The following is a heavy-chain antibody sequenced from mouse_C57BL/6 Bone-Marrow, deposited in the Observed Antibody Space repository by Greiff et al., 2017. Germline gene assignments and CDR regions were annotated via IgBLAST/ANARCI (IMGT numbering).Heavy chain of an antibody. D-gene: IGHD2-4*01. CDR3: ARNSDYDPYWYFDV. CDR1: GFSLTSYG. J-gene: IGHJ1*03. Sequence: VQLQQSGPGLVQPSQSLSITCTVSGFSLTSYGVHWVRQSPGKGLEWLGVIWSGGSTDYTAAFISRLSISKDNSKSQVFFKMNSLQADDTAIYYCARNSDYDPYWYFDVWGTGTTVTVSS. CDR2: IWSGGST. V-gene: IGHV2-2*01.